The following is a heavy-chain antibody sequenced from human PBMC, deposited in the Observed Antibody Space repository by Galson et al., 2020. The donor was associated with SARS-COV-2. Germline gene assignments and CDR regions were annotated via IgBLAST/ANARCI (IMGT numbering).Heavy chain of an antibody. CDR3: ARGGDYVFQFDY. V-gene: IGHV4-39*01. CDR1: GGSISSSSYY. J-gene: IGHJ4*02. Sequence: ETSETLSLTCTVSGGSISSSSYYWGWLRQHPRKGLEWIGCLYYSGSTYYNPSLKSRVTISVDTSKNQFSLKLSAVTAAGTAVYYFARGGDYVFQFDYWGQGTLVTVSS. D-gene: IGHD4-17*01. CDR2: LYYSGST.